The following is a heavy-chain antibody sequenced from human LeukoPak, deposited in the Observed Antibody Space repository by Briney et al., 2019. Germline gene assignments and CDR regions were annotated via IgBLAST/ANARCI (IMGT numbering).Heavy chain of an antibody. CDR2: MNPNSGDT. J-gene: IGHJ4*02. CDR3: ARSRPRVLRFLEWGSFDY. V-gene: IGHV1-8*01. Sequence: ASVNVSCKASGYTFTSYDINWVRQATGQGLEWMGWMNPNSGDTGYAQKFQGRVTITRNTSISTAYMELSSLRSEDTAVYYCARSRPRVLRFLEWGSFDYWGQGTLVTVSS. CDR1: GYTFTSYD. D-gene: IGHD3-3*01.